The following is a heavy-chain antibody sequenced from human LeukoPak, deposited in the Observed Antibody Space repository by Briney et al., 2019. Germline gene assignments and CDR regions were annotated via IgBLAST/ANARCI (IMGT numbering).Heavy chain of an antibody. V-gene: IGHV3-23*01. CDR1: GFTFSSYA. Sequence: GGSLRLSCAASGFTFSSYAMSWVRQAPGKGLEWVSAISGSGGSTYYADSVKGRFTISRDNSKITLYLQMNSLRAEDTAVYYCAKGVVVVAATPYFDYWGQGTLVTVSS. CDR3: AKGVVVVAATPYFDY. J-gene: IGHJ4*02. D-gene: IGHD2-15*01. CDR2: ISGSGGST.